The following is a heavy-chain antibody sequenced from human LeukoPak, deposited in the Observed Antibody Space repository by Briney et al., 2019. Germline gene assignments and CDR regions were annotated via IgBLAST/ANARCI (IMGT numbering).Heavy chain of an antibody. D-gene: IGHD2-15*01. Sequence: ASVKVSCKASGYTFTSYYMHWVRQAPGQGLEWMGIINPSGGSTSYAQKFQGRVTKTRDMSTSTVYMELSSLRSEDTAVYYCAKAYSHWAPASLDYWGQGTLVTVSS. CDR2: INPSGGST. CDR3: AKAYSHWAPASLDY. V-gene: IGHV1-46*01. CDR1: GYTFTSYY. J-gene: IGHJ4*02.